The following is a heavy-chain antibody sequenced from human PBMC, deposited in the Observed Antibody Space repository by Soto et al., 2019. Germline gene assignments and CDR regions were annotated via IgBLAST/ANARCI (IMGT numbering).Heavy chain of an antibody. D-gene: IGHD5-12*01. V-gene: IGHV4-59*08. J-gene: IGHJ4*02. CDR2: IYYSGST. CDR1: ISSYY. CDR3: ARHGDSGYDSPFDY. Sequence: ISSYYWSWIRQPPGKGLEWIGYIYYSGSTNYNPSLKSRVTISVDTSKNQFSLKLSSVTAADTAVYYCARHGDSGYDSPFDYWGQGTLVTVSS.